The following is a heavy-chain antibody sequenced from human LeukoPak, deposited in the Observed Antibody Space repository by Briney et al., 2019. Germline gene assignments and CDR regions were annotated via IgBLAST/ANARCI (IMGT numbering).Heavy chain of an antibody. V-gene: IGHV1-18*01. J-gene: IGHJ6*02. CDR1: GYTFTSYG. D-gene: IGHD2-15*01. Sequence: ASVKVSCKASGYTFTSYGISWVRQAPGQGLEWMGWISAYNGSTNYAQKLQGRVTMTTDTSTSTAYMELRSLRSDDTAVYYCARVAIPKYCSGGSCYYYYYGMDVWGQGTTVTVSS. CDR3: ARVAIPKYCSGGSCYYYYYGMDV. CDR2: ISAYNGST.